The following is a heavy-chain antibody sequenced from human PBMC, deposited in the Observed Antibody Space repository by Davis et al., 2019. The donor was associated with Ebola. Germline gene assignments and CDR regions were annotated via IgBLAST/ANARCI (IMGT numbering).Heavy chain of an antibody. D-gene: IGHD3-16*01. CDR2: LDRNGGRS. Sequence: GESLKISCEASGFKFDDYGMIWVRQAPGKGLEWVSGLDRNGGRSTYADSVQGRFTISRDNAKNALYLQMNSMRVEDTAFYYCARGLDNNAWGILSWGQGTLVTVSS. CDR3: ARGLDNNAWGILS. J-gene: IGHJ5*02. CDR1: GFKFDDYG. V-gene: IGHV3-20*04.